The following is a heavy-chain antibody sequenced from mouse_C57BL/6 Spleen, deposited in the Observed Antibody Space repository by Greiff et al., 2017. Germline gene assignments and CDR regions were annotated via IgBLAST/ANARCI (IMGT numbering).Heavy chain of an antibody. D-gene: IGHD3-1*01. CDR2: INPGSGGT. CDR1: GYAFTNYL. CDR3: ARLGFDY. V-gene: IGHV1-54*01. Sequence: QVQLQQSGAELVRPGTSVKVSCKASGYAFTNYLIEWVKQRPGKGLEWIGVINPGSGGTNYNEKFKGKATLTSDKSSSTAYMQLNSLTSEDSAVYFCARLGFDYWGQGTTLTVSS. J-gene: IGHJ2*01.